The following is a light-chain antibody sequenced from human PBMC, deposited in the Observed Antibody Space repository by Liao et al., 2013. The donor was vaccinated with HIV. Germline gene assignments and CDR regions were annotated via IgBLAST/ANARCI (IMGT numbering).Light chain of an antibody. CDR2: YDS. Sequence: SYVLTQPPSVSVAPGKTARITCGGNKIGSKSVHWFQQKPGQAPVLVIYYDSDRPSGIPERFSGSNSGNTATLTISGTQAMDEADYYCQAWDSSTGVFGGGTKLTVL. J-gene: IGLJ2*01. CDR3: QAWDSSTGV. V-gene: IGLV3-21*01. CDR1: KIGSKS.